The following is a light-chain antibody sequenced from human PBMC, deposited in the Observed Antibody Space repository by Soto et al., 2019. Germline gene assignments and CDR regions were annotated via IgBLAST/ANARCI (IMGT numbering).Light chain of an antibody. J-gene: IGLJ1*01. V-gene: IGLV2-23*01. Sequence: QSALTQPASVSGSPGQSTTISCTGTSGNVGSYNLVSWYQQHPGKAPKLMIYEGNKRPSGVSNRFSGSKSGNTASLTISGLQAEDEADYYCPSYAVSGTFFVFGTGTKLTVL. CDR3: PSYAVSGTFFV. CDR2: EGN. CDR1: SGNVGSYNL.